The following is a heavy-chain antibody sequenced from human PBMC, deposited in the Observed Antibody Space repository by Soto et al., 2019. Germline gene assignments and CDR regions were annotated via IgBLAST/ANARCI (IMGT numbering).Heavy chain of an antibody. CDR1: GGSISSSSYY. D-gene: IGHD3-3*01. CDR3: ARAQILRFLEWYNWFDP. V-gene: IGHV4-39*07. Sequence: SETLSLTCTVSGGSISSSSYYWGWIRQPPGKGLEWIGNIYYSGSTYYNPSLKSRVTISVDTSKNQFSLKLSSVTAADTAVYYCARAQILRFLEWYNWFDPWGQGTLVTVSS. CDR2: IYYSGST. J-gene: IGHJ5*02.